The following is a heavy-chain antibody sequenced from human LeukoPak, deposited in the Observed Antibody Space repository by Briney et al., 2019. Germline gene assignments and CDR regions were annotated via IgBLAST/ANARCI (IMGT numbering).Heavy chain of an antibody. J-gene: IGHJ4*02. V-gene: IGHV3-23*01. CDR3: ARPGGSSSCFDY. CDR2: ISGSGGST. D-gene: IGHD1-26*01. CDR1: GFTFSSYA. Sequence: GRSLRLSCAASGFTFSSYAMSWVRQAPGKGLEWVSAISGSGGSTYYADSVKGRFTISRDNSKNTLYLQMNSLRAEDTAVYYCARPGGSSSCFDYWGQGTLVTVSS.